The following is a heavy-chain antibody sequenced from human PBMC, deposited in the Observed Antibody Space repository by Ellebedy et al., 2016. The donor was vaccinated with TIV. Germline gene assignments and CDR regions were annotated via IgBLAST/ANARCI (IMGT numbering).Heavy chain of an antibody. CDR2: ISENSGTTT. J-gene: IGHJ4*02. V-gene: IGHV3-48*03. D-gene: IGHD6-13*01. Sequence: GGSLRLXCAASGFSFSSYGFNWVRQAPGQGLEFLAHISENSGTTTHYAESVRGRFTISRDNAKNTLYVQMNSLRAEDTAVYYCAKGPDAIAAAAELDYWGQGTLVTVSS. CDR1: GFSFSSYG. CDR3: AKGPDAIAAAAELDY.